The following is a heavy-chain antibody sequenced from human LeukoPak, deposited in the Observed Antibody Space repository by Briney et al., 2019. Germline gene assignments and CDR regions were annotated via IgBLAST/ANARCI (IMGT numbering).Heavy chain of an antibody. Sequence: ASVKVSCKASAYTFTDYYMHWVRQAPGQGLEWMGWINPNSGGTNYAQKFQGRVTMTRDTSISTAYMELSRLRSDDTAVYYCARLIVVVPAAHDAFDIWGQGTMVTVSS. CDR2: INPNSGGT. CDR1: AYTFTDYY. J-gene: IGHJ3*02. V-gene: IGHV1-2*02. D-gene: IGHD2-2*01. CDR3: ARLIVVVPAAHDAFDI.